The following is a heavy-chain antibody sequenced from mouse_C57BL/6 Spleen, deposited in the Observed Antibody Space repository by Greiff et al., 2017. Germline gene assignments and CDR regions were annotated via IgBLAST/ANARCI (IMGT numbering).Heavy chain of an antibody. V-gene: IGHV10-1*01. J-gene: IGHJ1*03. CDR1: GFSFNTYA. CDR3: VRDGSFWYFDV. D-gene: IGHD1-1*01. Sequence: EVMLVESGGGLVQPKGSLKLSCVASGFSFNTYAMNWVRQAPGKGLEWVARIRSKSNNYATYYADSVKDRFTISRDDSESMLYLQMNNLKTEDTAMYYCVRDGSFWYFDVWGTGTTVTVSS. CDR2: IRSKSNNYAT.